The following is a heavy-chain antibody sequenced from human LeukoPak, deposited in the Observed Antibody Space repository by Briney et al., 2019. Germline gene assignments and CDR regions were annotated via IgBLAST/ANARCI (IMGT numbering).Heavy chain of an antibody. D-gene: IGHD2-21*01. Sequence: PGGSLRLSCAASGFSFSSYAMGWVRQAPGKGLEWVSTITSRSDQIWNVDSVRGRFTISRDNSKNTLCLQMNSLRAEDTALYYCVRDRRFPDDVFDIWGQGTMVTVSS. CDR1: GFSFSSYA. V-gene: IGHV3-23*01. CDR3: VRDRRFPDDVFDI. J-gene: IGHJ3*02. CDR2: ITSRSDQI.